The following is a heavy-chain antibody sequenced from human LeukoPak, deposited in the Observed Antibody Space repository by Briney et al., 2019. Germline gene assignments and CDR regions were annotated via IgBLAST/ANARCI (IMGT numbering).Heavy chain of an antibody. J-gene: IGHJ4*02. CDR1: GYTFTDYY. Sequence: GASVKVSCKASGYTFTDYYMHWVRQAPGQGLEWMGWINPNSGGTNYAQKFQSRVTMTRDTSISTAYMELTRLTSDDTAVYYCARESSLNYWGQGTLVTVSS. V-gene: IGHV1-2*02. CDR2: INPNSGGT. CDR3: ARESSLNY.